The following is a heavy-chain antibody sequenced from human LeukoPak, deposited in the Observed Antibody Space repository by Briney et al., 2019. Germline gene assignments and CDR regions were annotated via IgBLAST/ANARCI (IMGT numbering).Heavy chain of an antibody. J-gene: IGHJ4*02. CDR1: GFTFSSYV. CDR3: AKDIRAGMSWFGELNNDY. CDR2: LTSSSDTT. Sequence: GGSLRLSCAASGFTFSSYVMSWVRQAPGKGLEWVAALTSSSDTTYYGDSVRGRFTISRDNSKNTLYLQMNSLRAEDTAVYYCAKDIRAGMSWFGELNNDYWGQGTLVTVSS. V-gene: IGHV3-23*01. D-gene: IGHD3-10*01.